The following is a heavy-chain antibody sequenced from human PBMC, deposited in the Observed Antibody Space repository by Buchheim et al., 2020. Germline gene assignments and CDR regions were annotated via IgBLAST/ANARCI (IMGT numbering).Heavy chain of an antibody. V-gene: IGHV4-39*01. D-gene: IGHD5-12*01. CDR2: IYYSGST. CDR1: GGSISSSSHY. J-gene: IGHJ4*02. Sequence: QLQLQESGPGLVKPSETLSLTCTVSGGSISSSSHYWGWIRQPPGKGLEWIATIYYSGSTYYNPSLKSRVTISVDTSENQFSLRLNSVTAADTAVYYCARHWPKYSGYDYPGGFDYWGQGT. CDR3: ARHWPKYSGYDYPGGFDY.